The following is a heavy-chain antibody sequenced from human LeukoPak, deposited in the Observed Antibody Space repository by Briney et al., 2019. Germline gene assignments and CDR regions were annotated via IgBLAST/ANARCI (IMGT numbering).Heavy chain of an antibody. CDR1: GITFSSYW. Sequence: GGSLRLSCAASGITFSSYWMSWVRQAPGKGLEWVANINQDASETQYADSVQGRITISRDNAKNSLYVQMNSLRVEDTAIYYCCVYKAANWFDPWGQGTLVTVSS. J-gene: IGHJ5*02. D-gene: IGHD5/OR15-5a*01. CDR3: CVYKAANWFDP. V-gene: IGHV3-7*01. CDR2: INQDASET.